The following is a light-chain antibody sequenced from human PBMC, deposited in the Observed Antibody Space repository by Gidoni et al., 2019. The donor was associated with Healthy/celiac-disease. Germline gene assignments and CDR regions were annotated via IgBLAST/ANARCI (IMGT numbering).Light chain of an antibody. Sequence: EIVMTQSPATLSVAPGERATLSCRTSQSVSSNLAWYQQKPGQAPRLLIYGASTRATGTPARFSGSGSGTDFTLTVSSLQSEDFAVYYCQQYNIWPPWTFGQGTKVEIK. CDR3: QQYNIWPPWT. CDR2: GAS. J-gene: IGKJ1*01. V-gene: IGKV3-15*01. CDR1: QSVSSN.